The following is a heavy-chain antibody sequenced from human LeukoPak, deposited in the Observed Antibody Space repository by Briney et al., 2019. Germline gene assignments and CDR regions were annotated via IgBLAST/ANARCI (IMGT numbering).Heavy chain of an antibody. CDR2: ISTSGSPI. V-gene: IGHV3-48*03. CDR3: ARSFRDNDAFDI. J-gene: IGHJ3*02. Sequence: GGSLRLSCAASGFTFSSYEMNWVRQAPRKGLEWVSYISTSGSPIYYADSVKGRFTTSRDNAKNSLYLQMNSLRAEDTALYYCARSFRDNDAFDIWGQGTMVTVSS. D-gene: IGHD2-21*02. CDR1: GFTFSSYE.